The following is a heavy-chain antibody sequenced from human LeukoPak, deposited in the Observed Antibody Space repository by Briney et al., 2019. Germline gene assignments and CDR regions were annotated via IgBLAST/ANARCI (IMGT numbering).Heavy chain of an antibody. D-gene: IGHD6-13*01. CDR2: IRGSGCST. CDR1: GFTFSSYA. J-gene: IGHJ5*02. Sequence: GGSLRPSCAASGFTFSSYAMSWVRQAPGKGLHWVSAIRGSGCSTYYADSVKGRFTNSRDNSNNTLYLQMNSLRAEDAAVYYCAKGDKQQPPFDPWGQGTLVTVSS. V-gene: IGHV3-23*01. CDR3: AKGDKQQPPFDP.